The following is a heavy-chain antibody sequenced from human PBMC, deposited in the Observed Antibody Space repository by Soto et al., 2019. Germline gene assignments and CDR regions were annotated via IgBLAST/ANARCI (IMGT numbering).Heavy chain of an antibody. J-gene: IGHJ6*02. CDR1: GYSFTSYW. CDR2: IYPGDSDT. V-gene: IGHV5-51*01. CDR3: ARTAAAGKYYYGMDF. Sequence: PGESLKISCKGSGYSFTSYWIGWVRQMPGKGLELMGIIYPGDSDTRYSPSFQGQVTISADKSISTAYLQWSSLKASDTAMYYCARTAAAGKYYYGMDFWGQGTTVTVYS. D-gene: IGHD6-13*01.